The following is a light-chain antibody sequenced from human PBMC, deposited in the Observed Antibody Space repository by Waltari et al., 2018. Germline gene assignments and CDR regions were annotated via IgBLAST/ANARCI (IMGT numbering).Light chain of an antibody. CDR1: SSAVGCYIF. Sequence: QSALTQPASVSGSPGQSITISCTGTSSAVGCYIFPSWYQVHPGKVPKLLIYEVNRRPSGVSNRFSGSKSGNTASLTISGLQAEDEADFYCSSYASSGTLVFGSGTKVTVL. V-gene: IGLV2-14*01. J-gene: IGLJ1*01. CDR2: EVN. CDR3: SSYASSGTLV.